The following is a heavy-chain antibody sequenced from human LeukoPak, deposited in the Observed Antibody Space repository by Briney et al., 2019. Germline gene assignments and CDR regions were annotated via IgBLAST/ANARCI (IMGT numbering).Heavy chain of an antibody. V-gene: IGHV4-59*01. CDR2: ISYGGST. J-gene: IGHJ3*02. CDR3: SSYGSMNVFDI. CDR1: GGSISTYY. Sequence: SETLSLTCTVSGGSISTYYWSWIRQPPGKGLEWIGYISYGGSTNYNPSLKSRVTISVDTSKNQFSLKVSSVTAADTAVYYCSSYGSMNVFDIWGQGTMVTVSS. D-gene: IGHD3-10*01.